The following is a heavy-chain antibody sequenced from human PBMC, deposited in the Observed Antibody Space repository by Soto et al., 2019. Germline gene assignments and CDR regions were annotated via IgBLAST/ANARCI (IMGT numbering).Heavy chain of an antibody. CDR1: GFTFSSYS. V-gene: IGHV3-21*01. J-gene: IGHJ6*03. CDR3: ARDPATTVTTLSIYYYMDV. Sequence: EVQLVESGGGLVKPGGSLRLSCAASGFTFSSYSMNWVRQAPGKGLEWVSAISSSSSYIYYADSVKGRFTISRDNAKDSLYMQMNSLRAEDTAVYYCARDPATTVTTLSIYYYMDVWGKGTTVTVSS. CDR2: ISSSSSYI. D-gene: IGHD4-17*01.